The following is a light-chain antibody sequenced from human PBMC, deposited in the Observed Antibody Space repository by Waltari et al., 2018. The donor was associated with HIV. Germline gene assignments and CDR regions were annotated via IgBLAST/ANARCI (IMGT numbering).Light chain of an antibody. CDR3: QQYYTTPLT. J-gene: IGKJ4*01. CDR2: WAS. CDR1: QNILYSSNNKNF. Sequence: DIVMTQSPDSLAVSLGERATINCKSSQNILYSSNNKNFLSWYQQKPGQPPKLLIYWASIRQSAVPDRFIASGSVSDFTLTISSLQAYDVAVYYFQQYYTTPLTFGGVTKVEI. V-gene: IGKV4-1*01.